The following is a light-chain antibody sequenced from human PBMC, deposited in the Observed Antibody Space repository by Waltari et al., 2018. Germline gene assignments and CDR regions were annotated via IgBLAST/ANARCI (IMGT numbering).Light chain of an antibody. Sequence: QSALTQPPSASGSPGQSVTISCTGTSSDVGAYKYVSWYQQHPGKAPKLLIYEVSKRASWVLARFSGSKSGNTASLTVSGLQAEDEADYYCASRGASKVFGGGTKLTVL. CDR3: ASRGASKV. CDR2: EVS. V-gene: IGLV2-8*01. J-gene: IGLJ2*01. CDR1: SSDVGAYKY.